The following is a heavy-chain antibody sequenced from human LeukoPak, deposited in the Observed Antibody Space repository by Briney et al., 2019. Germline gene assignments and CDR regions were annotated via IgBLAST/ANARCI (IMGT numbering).Heavy chain of an antibody. Sequence: SETLSLTCAVYGGSFSDYYWSWIRQPPGKGLEWIGEINHSGSTNYNPSLKSRVTISVDTSKNQFSLKLSSVTAADTAVYYCARGGTGYCSGGSCCSQAYWGQGTLVTVSS. CDR1: GGSFSDYY. CDR2: INHSGST. D-gene: IGHD2-15*01. CDR3: ARGGTGYCSGGSCCSQAY. V-gene: IGHV4-34*01. J-gene: IGHJ4*02.